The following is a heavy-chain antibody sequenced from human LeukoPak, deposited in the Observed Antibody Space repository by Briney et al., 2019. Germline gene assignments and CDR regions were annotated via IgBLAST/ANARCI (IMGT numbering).Heavy chain of an antibody. V-gene: IGHV3-23*01. CDR2: ISGSGGST. CDR1: GFTFSSYA. Sequence: GGSLRLSCAASGFTFSSYAMSWVRQAPGKGLEWVSAISGSGGSTYYADSVKGRFTISRDNSKNTLYLQMDSLRAEDTAVYYCAKDREGVVVASTVDYWGQGTLVTVSS. D-gene: IGHD2-15*01. J-gene: IGHJ4*02. CDR3: AKDREGVVVASTVDY.